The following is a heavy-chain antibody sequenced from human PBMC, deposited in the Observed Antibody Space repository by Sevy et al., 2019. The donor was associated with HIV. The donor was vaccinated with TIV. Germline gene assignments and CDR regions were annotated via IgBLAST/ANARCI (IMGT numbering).Heavy chain of an antibody. D-gene: IGHD5-18*01. CDR1: GFAFSNYA. J-gene: IGHJ4*02. Sequence: GGSLRLSCAASGFAFSNYAMSWVGQTPGKGLEWVSAISGSAHRTYYTDSVKGRFTISRDNSKNMLFLQMNSLGAEDTAVYYCVKEVSEYSYSDYWGQGTLVTVSS. CDR2: ISGSAHRT. CDR3: VKEVSEYSYSDY. V-gene: IGHV3-23*01.